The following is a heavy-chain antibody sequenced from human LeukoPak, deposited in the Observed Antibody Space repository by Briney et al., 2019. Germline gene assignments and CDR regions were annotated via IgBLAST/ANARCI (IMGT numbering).Heavy chain of an antibody. J-gene: IGHJ4*02. V-gene: IGHV4-59*01. CDR2: TYYSGST. CDR3: ARGFAYGDTGSFDY. Sequence: PSETLSLNCTGSGGSISSIHWIWIRQPPGQGLEWIGYTYYSGSTTYYPSRKSRVTISVDTSKNQFSLKLSSVTAADTAVYYCARGFAYGDTGSFDYWGQGTLVTVSS. D-gene: IGHD4-17*01. CDR1: GGSISSIH.